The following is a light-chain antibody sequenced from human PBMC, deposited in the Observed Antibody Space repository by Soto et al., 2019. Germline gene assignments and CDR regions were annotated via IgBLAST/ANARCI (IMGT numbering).Light chain of an antibody. CDR3: QQTNSFPLT. Sequence: EILMTQSPATLSVSPGERVTLSCRASQSVSDNLAWYQHKPGQAPRLLIYGTSTRATGIPARFRGSGSGTEFTLTISSLQSEDFATYYCQQTNSFPLTFGGGTKVEIK. J-gene: IGKJ4*01. V-gene: IGKV3-15*01. CDR2: GTS. CDR1: QSVSDN.